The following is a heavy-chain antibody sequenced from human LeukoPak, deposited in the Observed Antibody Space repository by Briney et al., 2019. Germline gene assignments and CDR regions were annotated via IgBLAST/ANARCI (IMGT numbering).Heavy chain of an antibody. CDR2: IGSRGSPI. D-gene: IGHD6-19*01. J-gene: IGHJ3*01. Sequence: GGSLRLSCAASGFAFCDYYMTWVRQAPGKGLECVSYIGSRGSPIYCADSLKGRFTISRDNAKNSLYLQMNSLRAEDTAVYYCARVGTGWGAFDFWGQGTMVTVSS. V-gene: IGHV3-11*04. CDR3: ARVGTGWGAFDF. CDR1: GFAFCDYY.